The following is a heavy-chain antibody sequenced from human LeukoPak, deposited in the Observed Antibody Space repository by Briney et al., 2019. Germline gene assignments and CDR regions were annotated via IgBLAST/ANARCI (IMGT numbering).Heavy chain of an antibody. Sequence: GGSLRLSCAASGFTVSSNYMTWVRQAPGKGLQWVSMIYSGGDTYYVDSVKGRFTISRDNSKKTLYLQMNSLRAEDTAVYYCARHRRYCSGATCYSGHDYWGQGTLVIVSS. D-gene: IGHD2-15*01. CDR1: GFTVSSNY. CDR2: IYSGGDT. V-gene: IGHV3-53*01. CDR3: ARHRRYCSGATCYSGHDY. J-gene: IGHJ4*02.